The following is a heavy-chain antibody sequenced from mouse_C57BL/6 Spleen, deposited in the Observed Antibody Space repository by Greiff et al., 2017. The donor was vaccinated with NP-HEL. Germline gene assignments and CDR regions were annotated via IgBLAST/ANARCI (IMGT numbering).Heavy chain of an antibody. V-gene: IGHV1-54*01. CDR1: GYAFTNYL. J-gene: IGHJ3*01. Sequence: VQLQQSGAELVRPGTSVKVSCKASGYAFTNYLIEWVKQRPGQGLEWIGVINPGSGGTNYNEKFKGKATLTADKSSSTAYMQLSSLTSEDSAVYFCARSNGGFAYWGQGTLVTVSA. CDR2: INPGSGGT. CDR3: ARSNGGFAY.